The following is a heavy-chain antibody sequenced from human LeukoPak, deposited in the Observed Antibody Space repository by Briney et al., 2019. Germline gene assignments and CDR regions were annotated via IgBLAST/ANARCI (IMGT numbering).Heavy chain of an antibody. D-gene: IGHD2-2*01. CDR3: AKTRSTYYYYYGMDV. CDR1: GFTFSSYA. V-gene: IGHV3-23*01. J-gene: IGHJ6*02. Sequence: GGSLRLSCAASGFTFSSYAMSWVRQAPGKGLEWVSAISGSGGSTYYADSVKGRFTISRDNSKNTLYLQLNSLRAEDTAVYYCAKTRSTYYYYYGMDVWGQGTTVTVSS. CDR2: ISGSGGST.